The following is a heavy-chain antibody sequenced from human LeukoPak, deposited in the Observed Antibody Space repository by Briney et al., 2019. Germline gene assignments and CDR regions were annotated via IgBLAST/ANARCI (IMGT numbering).Heavy chain of an antibody. D-gene: IGHD5-24*01. CDR2: IYYSGST. CDR1: GGSISSYY. J-gene: IGHJ4*02. CDR3: ARSEGGWLQQYYSDY. V-gene: IGHV4-59*01. Sequence: SETLSLTCTVSGGSISSYYWSWIRQPPGKGLEWIGYIYYSGSTNYNPSLKSRVTISVDTSKNQFSLKLSSVTAADTAVYYCARSEGGWLQQYYSDYWGQGTLVTVSS.